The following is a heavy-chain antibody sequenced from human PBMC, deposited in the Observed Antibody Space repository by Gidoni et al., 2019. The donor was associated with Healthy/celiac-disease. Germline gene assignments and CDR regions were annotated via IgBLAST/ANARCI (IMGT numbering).Heavy chain of an antibody. J-gene: IGHJ4*02. D-gene: IGHD3-22*01. CDR3: ASDYYDSSGPY. CDR2: ISWNSGSI. CDR1: GFTFDDYA. Sequence: EVQLVESGGGLVQPGRSLRLSCAASGFTFDDYAMHWVRQAPGKGLEWVSGISWNSGSIGYADSVKGRFTISRDNAKNSLYLQMNSLRAEDTALYYCASDYYDSSGPYWGQGTLVTVSS. V-gene: IGHV3-9*01.